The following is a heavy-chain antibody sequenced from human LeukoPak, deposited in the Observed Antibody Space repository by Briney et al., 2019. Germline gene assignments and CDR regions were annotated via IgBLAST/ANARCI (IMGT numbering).Heavy chain of an antibody. CDR1: GGSISSYY. CDR3: AGTYYDFWSGYQDAYYGMDV. V-gene: IGHV4-59*01. J-gene: IGHJ6*02. CDR2: IYYSGST. Sequence: SETLSLTCTVSGGSISSYYWSWIRQPPGKGLEWIGYIYYSGSTNYNPSLKRRVTISVDTSKNQFSLKLSSVTAADTAVYYCAGTYYDFWSGYQDAYYGMDVWGQGTTVTVSS. D-gene: IGHD3-3*01.